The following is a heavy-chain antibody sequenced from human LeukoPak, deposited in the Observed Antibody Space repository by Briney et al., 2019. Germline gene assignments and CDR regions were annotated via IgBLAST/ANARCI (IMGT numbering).Heavy chain of an antibody. J-gene: IGHJ4*02. V-gene: IGHV3-11*05. Sequence: GGSLRLSCAASGFTFSDYYMSWIRQAPGKGLEWVSYISSSSSYTDYADSVKGRFTISRDNAKNSLNLQMNSLRAEDTAVYYCARDSGYSGYSDYWGQGILVTVSS. CDR3: ARDSGYSGYSDY. D-gene: IGHD5-12*01. CDR1: GFTFSDYY. CDR2: ISSSSSYT.